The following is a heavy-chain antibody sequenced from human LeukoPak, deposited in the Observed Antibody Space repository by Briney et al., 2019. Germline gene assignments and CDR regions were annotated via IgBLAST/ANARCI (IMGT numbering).Heavy chain of an antibody. CDR2: ISYDGSNK. D-gene: IGHD3-9*01. V-gene: IGHV3-30-3*01. CDR3: ARGGLMYYDILTGYTPIDY. Sequence: GGSLRLSCAASGFTFSSYAMHWVRQAPGKGLEWVAVISYDGSNKYYADSVKGRFTISRDNSKNTLYLQMNSLRAEDTAVYYCARGGLMYYDILTGYTPIDYWGQGTLVTVSS. CDR1: GFTFSSYA. J-gene: IGHJ4*02.